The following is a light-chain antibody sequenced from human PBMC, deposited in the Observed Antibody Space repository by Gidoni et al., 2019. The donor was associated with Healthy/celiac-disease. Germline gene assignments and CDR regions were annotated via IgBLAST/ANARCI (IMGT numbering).Light chain of an antibody. Sequence: EIVLTQSPGTRSLSPGERATLSCRASQSVSSSYLAWYQQQPGQAPRLLIYGASSRAPGIPDRCSGSGSRTDFTLTISRLEPEDCAVYYCQQYGSPWTFGQGTKVEIK. V-gene: IGKV3-20*01. J-gene: IGKJ1*01. CDR1: QSVSSSY. CDR3: QQYGSPWT. CDR2: GAS.